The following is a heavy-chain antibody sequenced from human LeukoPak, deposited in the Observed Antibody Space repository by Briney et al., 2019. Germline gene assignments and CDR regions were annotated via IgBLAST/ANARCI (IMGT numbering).Heavy chain of an antibody. CDR1: GGSISSGSYY. D-gene: IGHD6-19*01. CDR3: ARSGWYGGGGYYFDY. J-gene: IGHJ4*02. V-gene: IGHV4-61*02. Sequence: SETLSLTCTVSGGSISSGSYYWSWIRQPAGKGLEWIGRIYTSGSTNYNPSLKSRFTISVDTSKNQFSLKLSSVTAADTAVYYCARSGWYGGGGYYFDYWGQGTLVTVSS. CDR2: IYTSGST.